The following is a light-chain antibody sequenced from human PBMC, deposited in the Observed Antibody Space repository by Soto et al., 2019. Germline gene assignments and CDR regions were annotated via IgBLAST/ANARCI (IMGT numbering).Light chain of an antibody. Sequence: DIQMTQSPSTLSAYVGDRVTITCRASQSISSWLAWYQQKPGKAPKLMIYDASSLQSGVPATFSGSGSGTEFTLTISSLQPDDFATYYCQQYNSYPCTFGQGTKVDIK. CDR2: DAS. CDR1: QSISSW. J-gene: IGKJ1*01. CDR3: QQYNSYPCT. V-gene: IGKV1-5*01.